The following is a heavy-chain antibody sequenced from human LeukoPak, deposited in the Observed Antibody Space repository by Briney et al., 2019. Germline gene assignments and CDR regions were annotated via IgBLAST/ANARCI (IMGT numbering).Heavy chain of an antibody. CDR3: ARPNFHNEIFDY. V-gene: IGHV1-2*02. Sequence: GASVTVSCKASGYTFTGYYMHWVRQAPGQGLEWMGWINPNSGGTNYAQKFQGRVTMTRDTSISTAYMELSRLRSDDTAVYYCARPNFHNEIFDYWGQGTLVTVSS. D-gene: IGHD2-8*01. CDR2: INPNSGGT. J-gene: IGHJ4*02. CDR1: GYTFTGYY.